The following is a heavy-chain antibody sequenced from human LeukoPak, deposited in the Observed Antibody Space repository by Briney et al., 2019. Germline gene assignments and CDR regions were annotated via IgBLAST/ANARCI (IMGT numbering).Heavy chain of an antibody. CDR3: ARDQGYCSSTSCYTGGFDP. CDR1: GFTFSSYG. CDR2: ISYDGSNK. Sequence: GGSLRLSCAASGFTFSSYGMHWVRQAPGKGLEWVAVISYDGSNKYYADSVKGRFTISRDNSKNTLYLQMNSLRAEDTAVYYCARDQGYCSSTSCYTGGFDPWGQGTLVTVSS. D-gene: IGHD2-2*01. V-gene: IGHV3-30*03. J-gene: IGHJ5*02.